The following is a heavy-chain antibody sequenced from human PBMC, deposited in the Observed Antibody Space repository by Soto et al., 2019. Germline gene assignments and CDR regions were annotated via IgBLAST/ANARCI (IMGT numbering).Heavy chain of an antibody. CDR2: ISGSGGST. V-gene: IGHV3-23*01. CDR1: GFTFSSYA. J-gene: IGHJ3*02. CDR3: ASLPISHRPPNDAFDI. Sequence: PGGSLRLSCAASGFTFSSYAMSWVRQAPGKGLEWVSAISGSGGSTYYADSVKGRFTISRDNSKNTLYLQMNSLRAEDTAVYYCASLPISHRPPNDAFDIWGQGTMVTVSS.